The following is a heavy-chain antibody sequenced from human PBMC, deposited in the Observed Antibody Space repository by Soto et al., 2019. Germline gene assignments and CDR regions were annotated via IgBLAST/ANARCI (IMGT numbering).Heavy chain of an antibody. J-gene: IGHJ5*02. D-gene: IGHD2-8*01. CDR1: GYTFTSYG. CDR3: TRHKSQWPHWFDP. V-gene: IGHV1-18*01. Sequence: QVQQVQSGAEVKRPGASAKVSCKASGYTFTSYGFSWVRQAPGQGLEWMGWISAYDGSTNYAQKFQGRVTMTTDTSTSKAYMERKSLRSDDTAVYYCTRHKSQWPHWFDPWGQGTLVTVSS. CDR2: ISAYDGST.